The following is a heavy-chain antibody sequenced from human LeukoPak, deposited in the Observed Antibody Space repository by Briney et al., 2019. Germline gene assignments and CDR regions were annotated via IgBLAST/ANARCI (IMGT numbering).Heavy chain of an antibody. Sequence: WGSLRLSCTVSGFSLSSYALSWVSRAPGKGLEWVSATSSSDAGKYYADSVRGRFTISRDNSRNTMYLQMNSLRAEDTAVYYCARGPSGYHNTGGQGTLVTVSS. D-gene: IGHD5-12*01. CDR3: ARGPSGYHNT. V-gene: IGHV3-23*01. J-gene: IGHJ4*02. CDR1: GFSLSSYA. CDR2: TSSSDAGK.